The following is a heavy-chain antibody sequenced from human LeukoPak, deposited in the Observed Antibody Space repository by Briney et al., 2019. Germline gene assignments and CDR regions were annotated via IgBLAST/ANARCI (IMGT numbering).Heavy chain of an antibody. Sequence: PSETLSLTCAVYGGSFSGYYWSWIRQPSGKGLEWIGEINHSGSTNYNPSLKSRVTISVDTSKNQFSLKLSSVTAADTAVYYCARGHQKGYYYGMDVWGQGTTVTVSS. J-gene: IGHJ6*02. CDR1: GGSFSGYY. V-gene: IGHV4-34*01. D-gene: IGHD2-2*01. CDR3: ARGHQKGYYYGMDV. CDR2: INHSGST.